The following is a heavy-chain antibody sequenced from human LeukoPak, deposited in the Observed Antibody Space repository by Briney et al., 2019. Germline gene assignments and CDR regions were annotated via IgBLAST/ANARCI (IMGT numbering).Heavy chain of an antibody. CDR1: GFIVSSNY. CDR2: IFSGGTT. Sequence: PGGSLRLSCAASGFIVSSNYMNWVRQAPGKGLEWVSIIFSGGTTYYADSVKGRFIISRDKSKNTLYLQMNSLRAEDTAVYFCARDRGGYSPDNAFDIWGQGTMVTVSS. J-gene: IGHJ3*02. CDR3: ARDRGGYSPDNAFDI. V-gene: IGHV3-53*05. D-gene: IGHD5-18*01.